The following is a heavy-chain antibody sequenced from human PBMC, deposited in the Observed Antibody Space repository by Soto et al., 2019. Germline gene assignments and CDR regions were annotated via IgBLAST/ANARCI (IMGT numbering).Heavy chain of an antibody. V-gene: IGHV4-59*12. CDR3: ARARAYYYGSGSYLGWDYYYYGMDV. Sequence: SETLSLTCTVSGGSISSYYWSWIRQPPGKGLEWIGDINHSGSTNYNPSLKSRVTISVDTSKNQFSLKLSSVTAADTAVYYCARARAYYYGSGSYLGWDYYYYGMDVWGQGTTVTVSS. CDR2: INHSGST. D-gene: IGHD3-10*01. CDR1: GGSISSYY. J-gene: IGHJ6*02.